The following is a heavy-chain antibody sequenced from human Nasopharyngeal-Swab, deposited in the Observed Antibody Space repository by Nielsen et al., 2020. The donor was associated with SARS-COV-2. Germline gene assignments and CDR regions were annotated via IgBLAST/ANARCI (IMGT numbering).Heavy chain of an antibody. D-gene: IGHD3-10*01. CDR3: ARGRGDYGSGSSNYYMDV. CDR1: GYTFTSYA. V-gene: IGHV1-3*01. Sequence: ASVKVSCKASGYTFTSYAMHWVRQAPGQRLEWMGWINAGNGNTNYAQKLQGRVTMATDTSTSTAYMELRSLRSDDTAVYYCARGRGDYGSGSSNYYMDVWGKGTTVTVSS. CDR2: INAGNGNT. J-gene: IGHJ6*03.